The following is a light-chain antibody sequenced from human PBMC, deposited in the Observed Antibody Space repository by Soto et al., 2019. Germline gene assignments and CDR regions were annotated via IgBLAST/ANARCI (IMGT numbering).Light chain of an antibody. J-gene: IGKJ1*01. Sequence: DIQMTQSPSSLSASVGDTVIITCRASQGIRKDLGWYQQKVGEAPRRLIFGAAALQSGVPPRFSGSGFGTDFTLTISSLQPEDFATYYCLQYNSYPRTFGQGTKV. V-gene: IGKV1-17*01. CDR2: GAA. CDR1: QGIRKD. CDR3: LQYNSYPRT.